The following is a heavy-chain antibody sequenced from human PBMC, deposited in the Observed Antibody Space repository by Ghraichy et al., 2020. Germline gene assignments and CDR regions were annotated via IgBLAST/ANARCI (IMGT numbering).Heavy chain of an antibody. CDR3: AKGNRWDLPQQLPY. J-gene: IGHJ4*02. D-gene: IGHD1-26*01. V-gene: IGHV3-23*01. CDR1: GFTFSSYA. CDR2: ISGSGVKT. Sequence: GGSLRLSCAASGFTFSSYAMSWVRQAPGKGLEWVSAISGSGVKTYYADSVKGRFTISRDNSKNTLYLQMNSLRAEDTAVYYCAKGNRWDLPQQLPYWGQGTLVTVSS.